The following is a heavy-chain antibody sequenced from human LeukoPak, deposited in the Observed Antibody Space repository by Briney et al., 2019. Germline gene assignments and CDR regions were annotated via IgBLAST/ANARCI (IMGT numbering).Heavy chain of an antibody. J-gene: IGHJ5*02. CDR1: GYTFTSYD. D-gene: IGHD2-15*01. V-gene: IGHV1-8*01. Sequence: GGSVKVSCKASGYTFTSYDINWVRQATGQGLDWMGWMNPNSGNTGYAQKFQGRVTMTRNTSISTAYMELSSLRSEDTAVYYCARGLYCSGGSCYGWFDPWGQGTLVTVSS. CDR3: ARGLYCSGGSCYGWFDP. CDR2: MNPNSGNT.